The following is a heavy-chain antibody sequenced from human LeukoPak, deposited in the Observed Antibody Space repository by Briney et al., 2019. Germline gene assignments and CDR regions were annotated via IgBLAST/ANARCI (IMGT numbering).Heavy chain of an antibody. Sequence: SETLSLTCAVSGYSISSDNYWVWIRQPPGQGLEWTGGIYHSGSTYYNPSLKSRVTMSVDTSKNLFSLKVSSVTAADTAVYYCARAPRDSSSSNYMRRFDYWGQGTLVTVSS. V-gene: IGHV4-38-2*01. CDR1: GYSISSDNY. J-gene: IGHJ4*02. CDR2: IYHSGST. CDR3: ARAPRDSSSSNYMRRFDY. D-gene: IGHD3-22*01.